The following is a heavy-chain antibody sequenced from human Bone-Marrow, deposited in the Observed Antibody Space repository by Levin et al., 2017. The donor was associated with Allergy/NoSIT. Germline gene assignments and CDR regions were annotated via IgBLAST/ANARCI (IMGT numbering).Heavy chain of an antibody. CDR1: GGSISSSSHY. J-gene: IGHJ5*02. V-gene: IGHV4-39*07. CDR2: IFNSGST. Sequence: PSETLSLTCTVSGGSISSSSHYWGWIRQPPGKGLEWLGTIFNSGSTYYNPSLESRITISLDTSKRQFYLELSSVTAADTALYYCARDPLGHDHFDRRGYLCGQGTLVTVPA. CDR3: ARDPLGHDHFDRRGYL. D-gene: IGHD3-22*01.